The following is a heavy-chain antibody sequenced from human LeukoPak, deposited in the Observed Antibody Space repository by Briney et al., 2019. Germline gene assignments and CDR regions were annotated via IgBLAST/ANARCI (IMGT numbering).Heavy chain of an antibody. CDR1: GGSISSTSYY. Sequence: TSSETLSLTCTVSGGSISSTSYYWGWIREPPGKGLEWIVTINYSGSTSYNPSLNRRVTISVDTSKNQISLKLNSVTAADTAMYYCARHGDLLSPFQTWGQGTLVTVSS. D-gene: IGHD2-21*02. V-gene: IGHV4-39*01. J-gene: IGHJ5*02. CDR2: INYSGST. CDR3: ARHGDLLSPFQT.